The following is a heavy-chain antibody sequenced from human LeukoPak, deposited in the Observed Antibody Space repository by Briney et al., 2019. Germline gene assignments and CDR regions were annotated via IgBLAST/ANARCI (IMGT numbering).Heavy chain of an antibody. J-gene: IGHJ4*02. D-gene: IGHD1-14*01. Sequence: GGSLRLSCAASGFIFSSYGMHWVRQAPDKGLEWVAFIRYDGSNKYYADSVKGRFTISRDNSKNTLYLQMNSLRAEDTAVYYCAKEGLTTFDYWGQGTLVTVSS. CDR1: GFIFSSYG. CDR3: AKEGLTTFDY. CDR2: IRYDGSNK. V-gene: IGHV3-30*02.